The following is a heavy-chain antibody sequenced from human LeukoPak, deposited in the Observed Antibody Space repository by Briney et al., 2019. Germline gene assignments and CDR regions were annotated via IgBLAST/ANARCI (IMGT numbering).Heavy chain of an antibody. CDR1: GGSISSGGYS. CDR2: IYHSGST. CDR3: ARGGDAFDI. Sequence: PSGTLSLTCTVPGGSISSGGYSWSWIRQPPGKGLEWIGYIYHSGSTYYNPSLKSRVTISVDRSKNQFSLKLSSVTAADTAVYYCARGGDAFDIWGQGTMVTVSS. J-gene: IGHJ3*02. V-gene: IGHV4-30-2*01.